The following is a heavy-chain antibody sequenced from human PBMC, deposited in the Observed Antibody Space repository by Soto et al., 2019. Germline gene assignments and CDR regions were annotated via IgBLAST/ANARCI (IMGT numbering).Heavy chain of an antibody. J-gene: IGHJ4*02. Sequence: SETLSLTCTVSGGSISSYYWSWIRQPPGKGLEWIGYIYYSGSTNYNPSLKSRVTISVDTSKNQFSLKLSSVTAADAAVYYCARQGLMKDIVVVPAAIRYWGQGTLVTVSS. CDR1: GGSISSYY. CDR3: ARQGLMKDIVVVPAAIRY. D-gene: IGHD2-2*01. CDR2: IYYSGST. V-gene: IGHV4-59*08.